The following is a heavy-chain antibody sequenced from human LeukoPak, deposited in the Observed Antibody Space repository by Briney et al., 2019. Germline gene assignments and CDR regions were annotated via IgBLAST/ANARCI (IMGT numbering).Heavy chain of an antibody. D-gene: IGHD6-13*01. V-gene: IGHV5-51*01. CDR2: IYPGDSDT. CDR3: ARAYLKVGYSSSWYGY. CDR1: GYDFTTYW. Sequence: GESLKISCKGSGYDFTTYWIAWVRQMPGKGLEYMGIIYPGDSDTRYSPSFQGQVTISADKSISTAYMQWSRLKASDTAIYYCARAYLKVGYSSSWYGYWGQGILVTVSS. J-gene: IGHJ4*02.